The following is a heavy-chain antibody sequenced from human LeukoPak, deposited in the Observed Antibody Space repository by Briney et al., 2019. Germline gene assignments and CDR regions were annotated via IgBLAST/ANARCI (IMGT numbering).Heavy chain of an antibody. CDR3: ARDGSESYSWFDP. J-gene: IGHJ5*02. CDR1: GYTFTGYY. CDR2: INPNSGGT. V-gene: IGHV1-2*02. Sequence: ASVKVSCKASGYTFTGYYMHWVRQAPGQGLEWMGWINPNSGGTNYAQKFQGRVTMTRDTSISTAYMELSRLRSGDTAVYYCARDGSESYSWFDPWGQGTLVTVSS. D-gene: IGHD3-10*01.